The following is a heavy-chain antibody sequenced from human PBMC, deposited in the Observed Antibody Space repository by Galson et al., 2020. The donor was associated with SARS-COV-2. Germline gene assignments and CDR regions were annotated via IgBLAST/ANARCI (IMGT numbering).Heavy chain of an antibody. CDR3: ARGDHYYDSSGYYYYYFDY. D-gene: IGHD3-22*01. Sequence: TAGDTYYPGSVKGRFTISRENAKNSLYLQMNSLRAGDTAVYYCARGDHYYDSSGYYYYYFDYWGQGTLVTVSS. CDR2: TAGDT. V-gene: IGHV3-13*01. J-gene: IGHJ4*02.